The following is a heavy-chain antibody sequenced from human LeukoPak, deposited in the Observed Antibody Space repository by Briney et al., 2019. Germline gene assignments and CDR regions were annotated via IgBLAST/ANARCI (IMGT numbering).Heavy chain of an antibody. V-gene: IGHV1-18*01. D-gene: IGHD6-13*01. Sequence: ASVKVSCKASGYTFTSYGISWVRQAPGQGLEWMGWISAYNGNTNYAQKLQGRVTMTTDTSTSTAYMELRSLRSDDTAVYYCARVGVSIAAAGTPLKYFQHWGQGTLVTVSS. CDR1: GYTFTSYG. CDR3: ARVGVSIAAAGTPLKYFQH. CDR2: ISAYNGNT. J-gene: IGHJ1*01.